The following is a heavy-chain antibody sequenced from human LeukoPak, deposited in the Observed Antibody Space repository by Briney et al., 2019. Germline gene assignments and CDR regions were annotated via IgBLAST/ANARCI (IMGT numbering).Heavy chain of an antibody. CDR2: IIPIFDTA. CDR1: GGTFSSFG. D-gene: IGHD4-17*01. Sequence: SVKVSCKASGGTFSSFGFSWVRQAPGQGLEWMGGIIPIFDTASYAQQFQGRVTITAHESTSTVYMELSSLRSDDTAVYYCARGRIDYGDSRLSFFDYWGQGTLVTVSS. CDR3: ARGRIDYGDSRLSFFDY. J-gene: IGHJ4*02. V-gene: IGHV1-69*13.